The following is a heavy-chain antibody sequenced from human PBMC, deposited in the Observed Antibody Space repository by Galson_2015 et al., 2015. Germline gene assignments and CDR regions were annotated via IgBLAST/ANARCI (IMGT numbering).Heavy chain of an antibody. CDR1: GYTFTSYG. CDR2: ISAYNGNT. CDR3: ARHDADYYYYYMDV. V-gene: IGHV1-18*01. Sequence: SVKVSCKASGYTFTSYGISWVRQAPGQGLEWMGWISAYNGNTNYAQKLQGRVTMTTDTSTSTAYMELRSLRSDDTAVYYCARHDADYYYYYMDVWGKGTTVTVSS. J-gene: IGHJ6*03. D-gene: IGHD3-3*01.